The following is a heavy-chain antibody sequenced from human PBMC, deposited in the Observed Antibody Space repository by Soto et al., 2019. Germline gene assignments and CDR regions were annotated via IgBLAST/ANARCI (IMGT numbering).Heavy chain of an antibody. V-gene: IGHV3-23*01. CDR1: GFTFSTYA. CDR3: AKVYDHVWGSFGFDS. Sequence: GGSLRLSCAASGFTFSTYAMSWVRQAPGKGLEWVSGISGSGGQIYFADSLKGRFTVSRDNSKNTLYLQMNSLRDEDTAVYYCAKVYDHVWGSFGFDSWGQGSLVTVSS. CDR2: ISGSGGQI. J-gene: IGHJ4*02. D-gene: IGHD3-16*01.